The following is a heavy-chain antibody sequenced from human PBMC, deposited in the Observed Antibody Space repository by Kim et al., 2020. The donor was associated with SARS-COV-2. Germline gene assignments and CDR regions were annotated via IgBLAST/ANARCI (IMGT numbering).Heavy chain of an antibody. CDR1: GFTFSSYG. V-gene: IGHV3-33*05. D-gene: IGHD3-22*01. Sequence: GGSLRLSCAASGFTFSSYGMHWVRQAPGKGLEWVAVISYDGSNKYYADSVKGRFTISRDNSKNTLYLQMNSLRAEDTAVYYCAREGSMIVVVITLFFDYWGQGTLVTVSS. J-gene: IGHJ4*02. CDR3: AREGSMIVVVITLFFDY. CDR2: ISYDGSNK.